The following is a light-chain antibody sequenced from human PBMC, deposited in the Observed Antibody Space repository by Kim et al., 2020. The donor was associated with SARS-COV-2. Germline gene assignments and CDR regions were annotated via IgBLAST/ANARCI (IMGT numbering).Light chain of an antibody. J-gene: IGKJ1*01. V-gene: IGKV1-8*01. CDR1: QGISSY. CDR2: AAS. Sequence: ASTGDRVTIACRASQGISSYLAWYQQKPGKAPKLLIYAASTLQSGVPSRFSGSGSGTDFTLTISCLQSEDFATYYCQQYYSYPRTFGQGTKVEIK. CDR3: QQYYSYPRT.